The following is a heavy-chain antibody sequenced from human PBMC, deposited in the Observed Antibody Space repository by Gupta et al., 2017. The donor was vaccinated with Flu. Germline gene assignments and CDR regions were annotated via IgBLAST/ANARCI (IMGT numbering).Heavy chain of an antibody. J-gene: IGHJ3*02. CDR2: ISTSGST. Sequence: QVQLQESRPGLPKPAQTRSPTRTLSGGSISRGSYYWSWIRQPAGKGLEWIGRISTSGSTNYNPSLKSRVTISVDTSKNQFSLKLSSVTAADTAVYYCARVVFGSYLGAFDIWGQGTMVTVSS. D-gene: IGHD1-26*01. CDR3: ARVVFGSYLGAFDI. V-gene: IGHV4-61*02. CDR1: GGSISRGSYY.